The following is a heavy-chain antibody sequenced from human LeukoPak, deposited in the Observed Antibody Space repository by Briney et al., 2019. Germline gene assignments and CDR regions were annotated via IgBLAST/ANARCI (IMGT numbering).Heavy chain of an antibody. CDR1: GGSISSSSYY. D-gene: IGHD2-2*01. J-gene: IGHJ6*02. CDR3: ARQDIVVVPAGRDYYGMDV. CDR2: IYYSGST. Sequence: SETLSLTCTVSGGSISSSSYYWGWIRQPPGKGLEWIGSIYYSGSTYYNPSLKSRVTISVDTSKNQFSLKLSSVTAADTAVYYCARQDIVVVPAGRDYYGMDVWGQGTTVTVSS. V-gene: IGHV4-39*01.